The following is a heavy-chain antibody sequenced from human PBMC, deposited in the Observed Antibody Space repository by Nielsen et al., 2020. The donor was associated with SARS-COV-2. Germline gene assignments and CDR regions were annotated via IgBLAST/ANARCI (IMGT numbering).Heavy chain of an antibody. CDR2: VYTDGST. CDR1: GEPLSSGSYS. V-gene: IGHV4-61*01. D-gene: IGHD2-21*02. J-gene: IGHJ4*02. CDR3: ARVLKAGDLYYFDY. Sequence: SETLSLTCAVSGEPLSSGSYSWSWIRQAPGKTLEWIGYVYTDGSTNYNPSLKSRVTISVDTSKNQFSLKLSSVTAADTAVYYCARVLKAGDLYYFDYWGQGTLVTVSS.